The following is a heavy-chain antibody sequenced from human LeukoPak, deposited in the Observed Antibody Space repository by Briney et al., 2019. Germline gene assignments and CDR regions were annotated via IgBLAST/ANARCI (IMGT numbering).Heavy chain of an antibody. V-gene: IGHV4-38-2*01. CDR2: IYHSGGS. Sequence: SETLTLTCAVSGYSISNDYYWGWIRPPPGGGLELTGNIYHSGGSYYNPSLKSLVTILVDTSKNQFSLKLSSVTAADTAVYYCAKAGTTGIQHWFDPWGQGNLVTVSS. CDR3: AKAGTTGIQHWFDP. CDR1: GYSISNDYY. D-gene: IGHD1-1*01. J-gene: IGHJ5*02.